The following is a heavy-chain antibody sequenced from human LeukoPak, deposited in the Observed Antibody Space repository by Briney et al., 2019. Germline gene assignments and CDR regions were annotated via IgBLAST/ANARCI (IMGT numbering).Heavy chain of an antibody. J-gene: IGHJ4*02. CDR1: GGSISSGDYY. V-gene: IGHV4-30-4*01. Sequence: LTCXVSGGSISSGDYYWRWIRQPPGKGLEWIGYIYYSGSTYYNPSLKSRVTISVDTSKNQFSLKLSSVTAADTAVYYCARVRTYGDYWYWGQGTLVTVSS. CDR3: ARVRTYGDYWY. D-gene: IGHD4-17*01. CDR2: IYYSGST.